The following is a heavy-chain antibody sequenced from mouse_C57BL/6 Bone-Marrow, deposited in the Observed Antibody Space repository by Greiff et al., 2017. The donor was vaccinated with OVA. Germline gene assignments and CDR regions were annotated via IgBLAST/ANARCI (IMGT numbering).Heavy chain of an antibody. CDR3: TREGTYGNYWYFDV. V-gene: IGHV1-15*01. CDR1: GYTFTDYE. Sequence: QVQLQQSGAELVRPGASVTLSCKASGYTFTDYEMHWVKQTPVHGLEWIGAIDPETGGTAYNQKFKGKAILTADKSSSTAYMELRSLTSEDSAVYYCTREGTYGNYWYFDVWGTGTTVTVSS. D-gene: IGHD2-1*01. J-gene: IGHJ1*03. CDR2: IDPETGGT.